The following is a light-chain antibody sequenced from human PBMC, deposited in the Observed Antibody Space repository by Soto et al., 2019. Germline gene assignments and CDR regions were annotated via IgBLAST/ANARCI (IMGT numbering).Light chain of an antibody. V-gene: IGKV1-33*01. J-gene: IGKJ5*01. CDR2: DAS. Sequence: DIQMTQSPSSLSASVGDRVTVTCRTSHIVDTSLNWYQQKPGKAPKLLIDDASNLETGVPSRFSGSGSGTHFTFTISSLQPEDIATYYCQQYDDLPITFGQGTRLEIK. CDR3: QQYDDLPIT. CDR1: HIVDTS.